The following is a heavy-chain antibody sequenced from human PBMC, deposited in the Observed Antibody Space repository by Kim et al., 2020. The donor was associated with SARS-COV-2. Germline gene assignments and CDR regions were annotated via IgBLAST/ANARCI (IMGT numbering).Heavy chain of an antibody. CDR3: AKEPSYDSSGYNDY. J-gene: IGHJ4*02. Sequence: ADSVKGRFTISRDNSKNTLYLQMNSLRAEDTAVYYCAKEPSYDSSGYNDYWGQGTLVTVSS. D-gene: IGHD3-22*01. V-gene: IGHV3-23*01.